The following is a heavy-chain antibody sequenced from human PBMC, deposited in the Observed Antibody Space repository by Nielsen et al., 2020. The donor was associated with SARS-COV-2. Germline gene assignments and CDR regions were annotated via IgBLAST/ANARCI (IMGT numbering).Heavy chain of an antibody. D-gene: IGHD3-22*01. CDR2: IYSSGSA. J-gene: IGHJ5*02. CDR1: GGSINGANNY. V-gene: IGHV4-39*01. Sequence: SETLSLTCTVSGGSINGANNYWGWIRQPPGKGLEWIGSIYSSGSAHYNPSLKSRVTISVDTSKNQFSLNLKSVTAADTALYYCARQEGITMILVIAPPDSWGQGTLVTVSS. CDR3: ARQEGITMILVIAPPDS.